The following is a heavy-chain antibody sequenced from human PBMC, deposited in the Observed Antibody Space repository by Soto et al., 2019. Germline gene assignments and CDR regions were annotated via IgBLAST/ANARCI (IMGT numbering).Heavy chain of an antibody. D-gene: IGHD6-6*01. Sequence: GGSLRLSCAASGFTFSSYAMSWVRQAPGKGLEWVSAISGSGGSTYYADSVKGRFTISRDNSKNTLYLQMNSLRAEDTAVYYCGTATSSIAARPNFDYWGQGTLVTVSS. CDR1: GFTFSSYA. J-gene: IGHJ4*02. V-gene: IGHV3-23*01. CDR2: ISGSGGST. CDR3: GTATSSIAARPNFDY.